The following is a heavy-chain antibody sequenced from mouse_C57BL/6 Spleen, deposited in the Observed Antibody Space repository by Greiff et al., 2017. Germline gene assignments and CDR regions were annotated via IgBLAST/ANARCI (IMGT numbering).Heavy chain of an antibody. CDR2: IDPSDSYT. CDR3: ARATGKRFAY. J-gene: IGHJ3*01. V-gene: IGHV1-50*01. D-gene: IGHD4-1*01. CDR1: GYTFTSYW. Sequence: QVQLKESGAELVKPGASVKLSCKASGYTFTSYWMQWVKQRPGQGLEWIGEIDPSDSYTNYNQKFKGKATLTVDTSSSTAYMQLSSLTSEDSAVYYCARATGKRFAYWGQGTLVTVSA.